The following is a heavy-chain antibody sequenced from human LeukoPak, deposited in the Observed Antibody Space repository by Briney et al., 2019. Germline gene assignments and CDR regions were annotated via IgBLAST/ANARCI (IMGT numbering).Heavy chain of an antibody. CDR3: AKGAHIYGDYGAFDI. D-gene: IGHD4-17*01. J-gene: IGHJ3*02. Sequence: PAKSLSLSCAASGCTFSNYGMHWVRQAPAKGLGLEAVRRYDGSKKYYPDSVKDRFTISRDSSENTLYLQMNSLRAEDTAVYYCAKGAHIYGDYGAFDIWGQGPMVTVSS. V-gene: IGHV3-33*06. CDR1: GCTFSNYG. CDR2: RRYDGSKK.